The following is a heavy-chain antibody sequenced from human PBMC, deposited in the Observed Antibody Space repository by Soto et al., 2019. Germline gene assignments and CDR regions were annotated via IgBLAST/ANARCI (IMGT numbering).Heavy chain of an antibody. Sequence: QVQLVQSGAEVRKPGASVKVSCKASGHTLASYDINWVRQATGQGLEWMGWMTPDSGDTGYAQKFQGRVTMTWDTSITTAYMELSSLRSDDTAVYYCARDPFYGWFDSGGQGTLVTVSS. CDR1: GHTLASYD. J-gene: IGHJ5*01. V-gene: IGHV1-8*01. CDR3: ARDPFYGWFDS. D-gene: IGHD3-16*01. CDR2: MTPDSGDT.